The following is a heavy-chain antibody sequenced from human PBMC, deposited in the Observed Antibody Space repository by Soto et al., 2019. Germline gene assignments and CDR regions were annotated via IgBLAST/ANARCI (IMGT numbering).Heavy chain of an antibody. D-gene: IGHD5-12*01. CDR2: ISYDGSNK. CDR1: GFTFSSYG. Sequence: GGSLRLSCAASGFTFSSYGMHWVRQAPGKGLEWVAVISYDGSNKYYADSVKGRFTISRDNSKNTLYLQMNSLRAEDTAVYYCAKDTGWLRQAPDTIDYWGQGTLVTVSS. CDR3: AKDTGWLRQAPDTIDY. V-gene: IGHV3-30*18. J-gene: IGHJ4*02.